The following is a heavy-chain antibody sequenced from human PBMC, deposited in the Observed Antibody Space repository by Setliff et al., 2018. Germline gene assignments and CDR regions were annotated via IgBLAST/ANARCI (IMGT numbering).Heavy chain of an antibody. CDR1: GFSFNSFG. J-gene: IGHJ4*02. CDR3: AARDAGVDY. Sequence: LSLSCAASGFSFNSFGMHWVRQAPGKGLEWVAVIWYDGSKQYYGDSVKGRFTISRDNSKNTAYLQMNSLRAEDTAVYYCAARDAGVDYWGQGTLVTVSS. D-gene: IGHD2-8*01. V-gene: IGHV3-33*01. CDR2: IWYDGSKQ.